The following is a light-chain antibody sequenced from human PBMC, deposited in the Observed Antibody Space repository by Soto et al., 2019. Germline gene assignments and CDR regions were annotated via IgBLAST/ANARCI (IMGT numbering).Light chain of an antibody. CDR1: QNVRSNY. Sequence: EIVLTQSPGTLSLSPGERATLSCRASQNVRSNYLAWYQQKPGQAPRLFLYGASSRATGIPGRFSGSGSGTDFTLTINRLEPEDFAVYYCQQYGDSPRTFGQGTKLESK. CDR2: GAS. J-gene: IGKJ2*01. V-gene: IGKV3-20*01. CDR3: QQYGDSPRT.